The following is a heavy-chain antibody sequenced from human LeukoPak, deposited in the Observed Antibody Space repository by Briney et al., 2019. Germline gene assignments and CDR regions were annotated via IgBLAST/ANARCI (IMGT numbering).Heavy chain of an antibody. Sequence: PGGSLRLSCAASGFTFSSYWMSWVRQAPGKGLEWVANIKQDGSEKYYVDSVKGRFTISRDNAKNSLYLQMNSLRAEDTAVYYCASLTVTTYYYYYYYMDVWGKGTTVTVSS. V-gene: IGHV3-7*01. D-gene: IGHD4-11*01. CDR2: IKQDGSEK. CDR3: ASLTVTTYYYYYYYMDV. J-gene: IGHJ6*03. CDR1: GFTFSSYW.